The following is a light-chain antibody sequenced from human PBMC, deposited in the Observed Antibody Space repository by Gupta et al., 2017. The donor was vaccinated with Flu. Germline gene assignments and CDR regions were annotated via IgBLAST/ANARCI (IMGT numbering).Light chain of an antibody. Sequence: CNSSQSVVYSTDSKYFVAWYQQKPGHPPKLLIDWASTREAGVPDRCSGSGSGTYFTLTISILQADDVAFYYCQQYNTTPLTFGQGTKVEIK. J-gene: IGKJ1*01. CDR3: QQYNTTPLT. CDR2: WAS. V-gene: IGKV4-1*01. CDR1: QSVVYSTDSKYF.